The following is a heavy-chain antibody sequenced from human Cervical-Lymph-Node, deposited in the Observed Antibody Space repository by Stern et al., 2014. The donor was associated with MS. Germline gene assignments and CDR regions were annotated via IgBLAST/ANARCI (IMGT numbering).Heavy chain of an antibody. D-gene: IGHD4-17*01. CDR3: ARDYGDYAFDY. J-gene: IGHJ4*02. Sequence: EVHLVESGAEVKKPGESLKISCKGSGYSFTANWIAWVRQMPGKGLEWMGIIYPGDSDTRYSPSFQGQVTISADKSISTASLQWSSLKASDTAMYYCARDYGDYAFDYWGQGTLVTVSS. CDR1: GYSFTANW. V-gene: IGHV5-51*01. CDR2: IYPGDSDT.